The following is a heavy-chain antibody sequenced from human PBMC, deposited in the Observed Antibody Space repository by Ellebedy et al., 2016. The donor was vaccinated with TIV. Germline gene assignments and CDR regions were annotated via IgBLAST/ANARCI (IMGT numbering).Heavy chain of an antibody. D-gene: IGHD3-16*01. CDR2: MAEYDGRT. V-gene: IGHV3-23*01. CDR1: GFIFSDYV. J-gene: IGHJ4*02. Sequence: PGGSLRLSCAASGFIFSDYVMAWVRQVPGKGLEWVSAMAEYDGRTFYADSVRGRFTISRDNSDNTLFLHMHSLRAEATAIYYCTKRAENWGFFDYWGQGARVTVSS. CDR3: TKRAENWGFFDY.